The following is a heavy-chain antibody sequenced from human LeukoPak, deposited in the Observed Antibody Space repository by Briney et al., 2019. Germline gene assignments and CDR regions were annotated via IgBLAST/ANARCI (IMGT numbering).Heavy chain of an antibody. D-gene: IGHD5-24*01. Sequence: VASVKVSCKASGYTFTGYYMHWVRQAPGQGLEWMGWINPNSGGTNYAQKFQGRVTMTRDTSISTAYMELSRLRSDDTAVYYCARVRRWLQIGDAFDIWGQGTMVTVSS. CDR2: INPNSGGT. CDR1: GYTFTGYY. J-gene: IGHJ3*02. V-gene: IGHV1-2*02. CDR3: ARVRRWLQIGDAFDI.